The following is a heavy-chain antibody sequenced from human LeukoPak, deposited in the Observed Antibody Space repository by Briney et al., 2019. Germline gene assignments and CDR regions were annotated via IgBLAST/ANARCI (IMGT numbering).Heavy chain of an antibody. CDR1: GYSFTTYW. Sequence: VESLKISCQASGYSFTTYWIAWVRQMPGKGLEWMGITYPGDSDTRYCPSFQGQVTISADKSISTAYLQWSSLKASDTAIYYCARHAIMGATKSYFDYWGEGSLVTVSS. J-gene: IGHJ4*02. V-gene: IGHV5-51*01. D-gene: IGHD1-26*01. CDR2: TYPGDSDT. CDR3: ARHAIMGATKSYFDY.